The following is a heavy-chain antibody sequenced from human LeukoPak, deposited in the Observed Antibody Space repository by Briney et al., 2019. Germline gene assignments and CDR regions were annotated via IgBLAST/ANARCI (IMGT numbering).Heavy chain of an antibody. CDR1: RYTLTSYY. V-gene: IGHV1-46*01. CDR2: IDPSGGST. Sequence: ASVKVSCKASRYTLTSYYTVWGRQAPGQGLEWMGRIDPSGGSTSYAQKFQGRVTMTRGTSTSTVYMELSSLISEDTAVYFCARNPGSGFAYWGQGTLVTVSS. CDR3: ARNPGSGFAY. D-gene: IGHD3-22*01. J-gene: IGHJ4*02.